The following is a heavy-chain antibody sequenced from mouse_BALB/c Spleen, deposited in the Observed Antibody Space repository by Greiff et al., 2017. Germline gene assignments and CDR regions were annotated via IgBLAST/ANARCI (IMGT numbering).Heavy chain of an antibody. V-gene: IGHV1S81*02. D-gene: IGHD2-14*01. CDR3: TRQGRYDGFAY. CDR2: INPSNGGT. CDR1: GYTFTSYY. J-gene: IGHJ3*01. Sequence: VQLQQSGAELVKPGASVKLSCKASGYTFTSYYMYWVKQRPGQGLEWIGEINPSNGGTNFNEKFKSKATLTVDKSSSTAYMQLSSLTSEDSAVYYCTRQGRYDGFAYWGQGTLVTVSA.